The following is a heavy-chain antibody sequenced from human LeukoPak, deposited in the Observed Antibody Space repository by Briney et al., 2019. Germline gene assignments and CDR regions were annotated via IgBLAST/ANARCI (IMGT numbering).Heavy chain of an antibody. J-gene: IGHJ5*02. CDR3: ARDRGSGIAAVNWFDP. Sequence: PSETLSLTCTVSGGSISSGSYYWSWIRQPAGKGLEWIGRIYTSGSTNYNPSLKSRVTISVDTSKSQFSLKLSSVTAADTAVYYCARDRGSGIAAVNWFDPWGQGTLVTVSS. CDR2: IYTSGST. CDR1: GGSISSGSYY. V-gene: IGHV4-61*02. D-gene: IGHD6-13*01.